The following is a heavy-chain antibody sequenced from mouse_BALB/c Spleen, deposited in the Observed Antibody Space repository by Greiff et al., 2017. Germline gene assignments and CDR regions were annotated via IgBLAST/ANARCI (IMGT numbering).Heavy chain of an antibody. CDR3: ARFLLRLLAWFAY. D-gene: IGHD1-2*01. CDR2: INPSSGYT. J-gene: IGHJ3*01. Sequence: QVQLQQSAAELARPGASVKMSCKASGYTFTSYTMHWVKQRPGQGLEWIGYINPSSGYTEYNQKFKDKTTLTADKSSSTAYMQLSSLTSEDSAVYYCARFLLRLLAWFAYWGQGTLVTVSA. CDR1: GYTFTSYT. V-gene: IGHV1-4*02.